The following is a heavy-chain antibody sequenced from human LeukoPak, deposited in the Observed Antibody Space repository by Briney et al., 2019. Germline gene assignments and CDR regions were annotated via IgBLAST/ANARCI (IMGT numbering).Heavy chain of an antibody. V-gene: IGHV3-30*02. CDR3: ADDYGSGRSLSEYFQH. J-gene: IGHJ1*01. CDR1: GFTFSDYG. D-gene: IGHD3-10*01. Sequence: PGGSLRLSCAASGFTFSDYGMYWVRQAPGKGLEWVALIWYDGGKKYYTDSVRGRFTISRDNSKNTLYLQMNSLRTEDTAVYYCADDYGSGRSLSEYFQHWGQGTLVTVSS. CDR2: IWYDGGKK.